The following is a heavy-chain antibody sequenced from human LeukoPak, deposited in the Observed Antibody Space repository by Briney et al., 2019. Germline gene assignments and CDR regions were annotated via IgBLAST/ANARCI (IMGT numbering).Heavy chain of an antibody. Sequence: PGGSLRLSCAASGFTFSSYGMHWVRQAPGEGLEWVAVIWYDGSNKYYADSVKGRFTISRDNSKNTLYLQMNSLRAEDTAVYYCARDLPYSGSHYNDSPFDYWGQGTLVTVSS. CDR3: ARDLPYSGSHYNDSPFDY. J-gene: IGHJ4*02. D-gene: IGHD1-26*01. CDR1: GFTFSSYG. V-gene: IGHV3-33*01. CDR2: IWYDGSNK.